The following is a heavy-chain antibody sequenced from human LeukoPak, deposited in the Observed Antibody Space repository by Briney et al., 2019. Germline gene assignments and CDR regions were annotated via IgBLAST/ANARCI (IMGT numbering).Heavy chain of an antibody. Sequence: SVKVSCKVSGNSLSELSIQWVRQAPGKGLECMGGFDPEEAKMVYAQNFQGRVTMTEDTSTQTAYMELSGLTSDDTAVYYCTTRSGDFWSGFVNWGQGSLVTVSS. D-gene: IGHD3-3*01. CDR3: TTRSGDFWSGFVN. CDR2: FDPEEAKM. J-gene: IGHJ4*02. CDR1: GNSLSELS. V-gene: IGHV1-24*01.